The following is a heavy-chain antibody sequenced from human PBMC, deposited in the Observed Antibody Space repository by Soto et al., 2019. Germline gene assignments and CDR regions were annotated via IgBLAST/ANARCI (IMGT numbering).Heavy chain of an antibody. J-gene: IGHJ2*01. CDR2: IRQDGSEK. D-gene: IGHD2-15*01. V-gene: IGHV3-7*03. CDR3: ARECICFFFQAEDGIRDL. Sequence: DRQAPGKGLEWVANIRQDGSEKNYVDSVKGRFTISRDNAKNSLYLQTNSLRAEDTAVYYCARECICFFFQAEDGIRDL.